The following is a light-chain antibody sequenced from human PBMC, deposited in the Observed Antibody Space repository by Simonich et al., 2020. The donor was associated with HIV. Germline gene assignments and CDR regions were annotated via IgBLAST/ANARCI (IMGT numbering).Light chain of an antibody. V-gene: IGKV2-29*03. CDR1: QSLLHSDVKTY. CDR3: MQDAQDPRVT. Sequence: DIVMTQTPLSLSVTPGQPASISCKSSQSLLHSDVKTYLHCYLQKPGQSPQLLIYEVSSRLSGVPDRFSGSGSGTDFTLKISRVEAEDFGVYYCMQDAQDPRVTFGQGTRLEIK. J-gene: IGKJ5*01. CDR2: EVS.